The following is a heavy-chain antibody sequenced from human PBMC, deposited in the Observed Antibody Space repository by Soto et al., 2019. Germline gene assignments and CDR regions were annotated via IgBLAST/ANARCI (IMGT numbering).Heavy chain of an antibody. J-gene: IGHJ6*02. CDR1: GYTFTGYY. D-gene: IGHD5-12*01. CDR3: ARPLEMATVYYGMDV. CDR2: INPNSGGT. Sequence: GASVKVSCKASGYTFTGYYMHWVRQAPGQGLEWMGWINPNSGGTNYAQKFQGRATMTRDTSISTAYMELSRLRSDDTAVYYCARPLEMATVYYGMDVWGQGTTVTVSS. V-gene: IGHV1-2*02.